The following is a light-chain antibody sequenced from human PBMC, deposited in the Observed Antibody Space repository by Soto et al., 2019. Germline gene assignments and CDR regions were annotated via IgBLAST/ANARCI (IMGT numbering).Light chain of an antibody. J-gene: IGKJ1*01. CDR1: QTIYKN. Sequence: DIQMSQSPSFLSASVGDRVTITCRASQTIYKNVNWYQQKPGKAPKLLIYAASSLQSGVPSRFSGSESGTDFTLTISSLQPEDFATYYCQQSFSSPPWTFGQGTKVEIK. V-gene: IGKV1-39*01. CDR3: QQSFSSPPWT. CDR2: AAS.